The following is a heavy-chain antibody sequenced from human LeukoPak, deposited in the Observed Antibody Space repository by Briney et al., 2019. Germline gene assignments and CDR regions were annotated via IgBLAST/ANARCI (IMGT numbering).Heavy chain of an antibody. Sequence: SQTLSLTCALSGDSFSSNSAAWNWIRQAPSRGLEWLGRTYYRSKWYNDYAVSVKSRITINPDTSKNQFSLQLNSVTPEDTAVYYCVRDAGIGLDAFDIWGQGTMVTVSS. J-gene: IGHJ3*02. CDR2: TYYRSKWYN. CDR1: GDSFSSNSAA. D-gene: IGHD6-13*01. CDR3: VRDAGIGLDAFDI. V-gene: IGHV6-1*01.